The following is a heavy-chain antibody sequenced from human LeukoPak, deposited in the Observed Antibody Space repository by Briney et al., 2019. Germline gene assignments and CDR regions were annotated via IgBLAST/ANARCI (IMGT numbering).Heavy chain of an antibody. CDR3: AELGITMIGGV. V-gene: IGHV3-48*04. J-gene: IGHJ6*04. Sequence: GGSLRLSCAASGFTFSGYGMHWVRQAPGKGLEGVSYISSSGSTIYYAHSVKGRFTISRDSDKNSLYLQMNSLRAEDTAVYYCAELGITMIGGVWGKGTTVTISS. CDR2: ISSSGSTI. D-gene: IGHD3-10*02. CDR1: GFTFSGYG.